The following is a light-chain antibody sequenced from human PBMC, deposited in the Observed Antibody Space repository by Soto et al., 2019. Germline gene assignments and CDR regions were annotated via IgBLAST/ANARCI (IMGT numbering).Light chain of an antibody. Sequence: QSVLTQPASVSGSPGQSITISCTGTSSDVGGYNYVSWYHQHPGKAPKLMIYDVSNRPSGVSNRFSGSKSGNTASLTISGLQAEDEADYYCSSYTSSSTLVVFGTGTKLTVL. J-gene: IGLJ1*01. CDR1: SSDVGGYNY. V-gene: IGLV2-14*01. CDR2: DVS. CDR3: SSYTSSSTLVV.